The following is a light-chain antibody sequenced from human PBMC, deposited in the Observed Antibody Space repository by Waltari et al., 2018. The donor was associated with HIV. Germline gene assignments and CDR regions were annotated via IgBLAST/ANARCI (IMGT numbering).Light chain of an antibody. Sequence: QSVLTQPPSASGTPGQRVTISCSGSSSSIRSNTVNWLQQLPGTAPKLLIYSNNQRPSGVPDRFSGSKSGTSASLAISGLQSEDEADYYCAAWDDSLNGFWVFGGGTKLTVL. J-gene: IGLJ3*02. V-gene: IGLV1-44*01. CDR1: SSSIRSNT. CDR3: AAWDDSLNGFWV. CDR2: SNN.